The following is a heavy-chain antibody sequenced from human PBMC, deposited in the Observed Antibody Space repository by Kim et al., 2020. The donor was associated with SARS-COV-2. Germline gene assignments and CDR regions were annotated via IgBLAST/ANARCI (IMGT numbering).Heavy chain of an antibody. CDR3: ARPGGSYYYDSSGYYDY. Sequence: VKGRFTISRDNAKNSLYLQMNSLRAEDTAVYYCARPGGSYYYDSSGYYDYWGQGTLVTVSS. D-gene: IGHD3-22*01. J-gene: IGHJ4*02. V-gene: IGHV3-11*04.